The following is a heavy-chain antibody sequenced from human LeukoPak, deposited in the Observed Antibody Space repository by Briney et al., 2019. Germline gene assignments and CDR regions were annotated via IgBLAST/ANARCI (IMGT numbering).Heavy chain of an antibody. Sequence: ASVKVSCKASGYTFTSYAMHWVRQAPGQRLEWMGWINAGNGNTKYSQKFQGRVTITRDTSASTAYMELSSLRSEDTAVYYCAVGIAAAGTTHYFDYWGQGTLVTVSS. V-gene: IGHV1-3*01. D-gene: IGHD6-13*01. CDR2: INAGNGNT. CDR3: AVGIAAAGTTHYFDY. J-gene: IGHJ4*02. CDR1: GYTFTSYA.